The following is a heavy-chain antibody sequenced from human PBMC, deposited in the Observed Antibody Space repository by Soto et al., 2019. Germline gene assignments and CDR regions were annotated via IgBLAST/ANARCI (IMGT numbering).Heavy chain of an antibody. CDR3: ARGAKRWLQFGWFDP. CDR1: GYTFTSYT. D-gene: IGHD5-12*01. V-gene: IGHV1-8*01. Sequence: ASVKVSCKASGYTFTSYTINWVRQATGQGLEWMGWMYPNSGNTGYAQKFQGRVTMTRNTSISTAYMELSSLRSEDTAVYYCARGAKRWLQFGWFDPWGQGTLVTVSS. CDR2: MYPNSGNT. J-gene: IGHJ5*02.